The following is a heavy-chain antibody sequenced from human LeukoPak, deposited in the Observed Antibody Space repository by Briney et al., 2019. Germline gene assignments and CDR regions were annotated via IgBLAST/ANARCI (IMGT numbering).Heavy chain of an antibody. J-gene: IGHJ4*02. CDR2: ISYDENNK. Sequence: LSGTSLRLSCAASGFTFSNYAMHWVRQAPAKGLEWVAVISYDENNKYYADSVKGRFTISRDNSKNTLYLQMNTLTAEDTAVYYCARDPYYDSSGYLDFWGQGTLVTVSS. CDR3: ARDPYYDSSGYLDF. D-gene: IGHD3-22*01. V-gene: IGHV3-30-3*01. CDR1: GFTFSNYA.